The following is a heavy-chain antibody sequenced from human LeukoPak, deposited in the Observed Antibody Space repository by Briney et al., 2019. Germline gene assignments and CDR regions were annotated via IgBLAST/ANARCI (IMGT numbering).Heavy chain of an antibody. CDR1: GGSISSSSYY. Sequence: SETLSLTCTVSGGSISSSSYYWGWIRQPPGKGLEWIGSIYYSGSTYYNPSLKSRVTISADTSKNQFSLKLSSVTAADTAVYYCARQRWLVLIDYWGQGTLVTVSS. J-gene: IGHJ4*02. D-gene: IGHD6-19*01. CDR3: ARQRWLVLIDY. V-gene: IGHV4-39*01. CDR2: IYYSGST.